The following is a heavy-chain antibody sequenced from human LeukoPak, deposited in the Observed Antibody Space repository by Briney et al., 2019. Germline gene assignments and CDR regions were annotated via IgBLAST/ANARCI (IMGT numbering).Heavy chain of an antibody. J-gene: IGHJ4*02. V-gene: IGHV3-64D*06. Sequence: GGSLRLSCSVSGFIFGTYVMHWVRQAPGKGLEYVSAISSNGDNTYYADSVKGRFTISRDNSKNTLYLQMSSLRADDTAVYYCVRGTGYWGQGTLVTVSS. CDR1: GFIFGTYV. CDR2: ISSNGDNT. CDR3: VRGTGY.